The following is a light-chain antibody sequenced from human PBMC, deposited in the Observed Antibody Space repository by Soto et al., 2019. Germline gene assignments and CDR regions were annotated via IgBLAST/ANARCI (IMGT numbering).Light chain of an antibody. J-gene: IGLJ2*01. CDR2: DVS. Sequence: QSVLTQPASVSGSPGQSITISCTGTSSDVGAYNYVSWYQQHPGKAPKLMIYDVSNRPSGVSNRFSGSKSGNTASLTISGLQAEDEADYYCCSDTSTISLFCRGTKLTVL. CDR3: CSDTSTISL. V-gene: IGLV2-14*03. CDR1: SSDVGAYNY.